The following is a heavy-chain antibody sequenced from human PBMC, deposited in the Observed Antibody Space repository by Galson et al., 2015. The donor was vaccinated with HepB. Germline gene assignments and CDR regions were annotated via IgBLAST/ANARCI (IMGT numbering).Heavy chain of an antibody. CDR3: AKDDDYAEYGYYFDH. D-gene: IGHD4-17*01. CDR1: GFTFSSYA. V-gene: IGHV3-23*01. Sequence: SLRLSCAASGFTFSSYAMNWVRQAPGKGLEWVSGIGARGTYTYYADSVKGRFTVSRDNSKNTLYLQMNSLRAEDTALYYCAKDDDYAEYGYYFDHWGQGTLVTDSS. CDR2: IGARGTYT. J-gene: IGHJ4*02.